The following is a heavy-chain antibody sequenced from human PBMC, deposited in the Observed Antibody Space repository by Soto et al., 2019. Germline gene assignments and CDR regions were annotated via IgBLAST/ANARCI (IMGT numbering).Heavy chain of an antibody. CDR1: GGSISSGGYS. CDR3: ARSYGDYVPVRFDY. CDR2: IYSSGST. J-gene: IGHJ4*02. V-gene: IGHV4-31*03. D-gene: IGHD4-17*01. Sequence: QVQLQESGPGLVKPSQTLSLTCTVSGGSISSGGYSWSWIRQHPGKGLEWIGYIYSSGSTYYNPSRKSRVTISVDTSKNQFSLKLSSVTAADTAVYYCARSYGDYVPVRFDYWGQGTLVTVSS.